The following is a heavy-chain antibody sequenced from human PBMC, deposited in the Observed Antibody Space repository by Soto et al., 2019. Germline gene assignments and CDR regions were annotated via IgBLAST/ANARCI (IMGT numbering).Heavy chain of an antibody. J-gene: IGHJ5*02. CDR2: ISTYSGDT. D-gene: IGHD4-17*01. V-gene: IGHV1-18*01. Sequence: QVHLVQSGVEVKTPGASVKVSCQASGYTFFTYDITWVRPAPGQGLEWMGWISTYSGDTKYAQKLQGRVTMTTDTSTTTAYLELRSLRSDDTAVYYCARHHGPATSENWFDPWGQGTLVTVSS. CDR1: GYTFFTYD. CDR3: ARHHGPATSENWFDP.